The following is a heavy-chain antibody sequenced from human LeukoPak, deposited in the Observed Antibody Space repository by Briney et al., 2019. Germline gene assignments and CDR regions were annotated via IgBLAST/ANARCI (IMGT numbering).Heavy chain of an antibody. V-gene: IGHV4-59*01. CDR3: ARKRTPANWGSYYFDY. J-gene: IGHJ4*02. Sequence: SETLSLTCTVSGGSISSYYWSWIRQPPGEGLEWIGYIYYSGSTNYNPSLKSRVTISVDTSKNQFSLKLSSVTAADTAVYYCARKRTPANWGSYYFDYWGQGTLVTVSS. CDR2: IYYSGST. CDR1: GGSISSYY. D-gene: IGHD7-27*01.